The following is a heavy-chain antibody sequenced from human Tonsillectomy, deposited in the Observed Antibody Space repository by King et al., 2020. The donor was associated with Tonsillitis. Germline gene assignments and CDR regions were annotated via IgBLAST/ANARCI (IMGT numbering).Heavy chain of an antibody. CDR1: GFTFSDSY. D-gene: IGHD5-18*01. J-gene: IGHJ5*02. CDR3: ASSRALVTWFDP. V-gene: IGHV3-11*05. Sequence: QVQLVESGGGLVKPGGSLRLSCAASGFTFSDSYMSWIRQAPGKGLEWGSYISSSSTYTNYADSVKGRFTISRDNAKNSLYLQMNSLRAEDPAVYYFASSRALVTWFDPWGQGTLVTVSS. CDR2: ISSSSTYT.